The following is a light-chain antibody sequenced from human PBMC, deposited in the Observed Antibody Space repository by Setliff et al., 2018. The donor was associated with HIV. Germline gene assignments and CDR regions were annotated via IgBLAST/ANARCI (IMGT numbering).Light chain of an antibody. CDR3: SSYAGSDSYV. CDR1: SSDVGSFNL. J-gene: IGLJ1*01. V-gene: IGLV2-14*02. Sequence: QSVLTQPASVSGSPGQSITISCTGTSSDVGSFNLVSWYQQHPGKAPKLIIFEVKKRPSGVPDRFSGSKSGNTASLTVSGLQSEDEAEYYCSSYAGSDSYVFGTGTKVTVL. CDR2: EVK.